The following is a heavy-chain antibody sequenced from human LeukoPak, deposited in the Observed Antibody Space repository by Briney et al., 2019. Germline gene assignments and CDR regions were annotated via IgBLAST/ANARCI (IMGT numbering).Heavy chain of an antibody. D-gene: IGHD3-22*01. CDR2: INHTGGT. V-gene: IGHV4-34*01. CDR1: GGSFSGYY. CDR3: ARRRAHYYDSSGYYSRPQKTFDI. J-gene: IGHJ3*02. Sequence: SETLSLTCAVYGGSFSGYYWTWIRQSPGKGLEWLGEINHTGGTNYNPSLKSRVTISVDTSKNQFSLKVNSVTAADTAIYYCARRRAHYYDSSGYYSRPQKTFDIWGQGTMVTVSS.